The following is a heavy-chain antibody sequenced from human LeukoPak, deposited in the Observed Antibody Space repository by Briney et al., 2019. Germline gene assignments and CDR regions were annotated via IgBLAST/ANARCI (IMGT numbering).Heavy chain of an antibody. CDR1: GFTVSTNS. D-gene: IGHD6-6*01. Sequence: PGGSLRLSCVVSGFTVSTNSMTWVRQAPGKGLEWVSTISGTGVNTFYADSVKGRFTISRDNSKNTLYVQMSSLRAEDTAVYYCARQPPSYYFDYWGQGALVTVSS. J-gene: IGHJ4*02. V-gene: IGHV3-23*01. CDR3: ARQPPSYYFDY. CDR2: ISGTGVNT.